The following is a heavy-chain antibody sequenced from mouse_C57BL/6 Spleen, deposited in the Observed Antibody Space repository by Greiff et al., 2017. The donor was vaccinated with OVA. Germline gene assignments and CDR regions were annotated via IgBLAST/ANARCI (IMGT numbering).Heavy chain of an antibody. J-gene: IGHJ2*01. CDR2: IYPGSGNT. Sequence: VQLQQSGAELVRPGASVKLSCKASGYTFTDYYINWVKQRPGQGLEWIARIYPGSGNTYYNEKFKGKATLTAEKSSSTAYMQLSSLTSEDSAVYCCARWGDYDYYDYWGQGTTLTVSS. V-gene: IGHV1-76*01. CDR3: ARWGDYDYYDY. D-gene: IGHD2-4*01. CDR1: GYTFTDYY.